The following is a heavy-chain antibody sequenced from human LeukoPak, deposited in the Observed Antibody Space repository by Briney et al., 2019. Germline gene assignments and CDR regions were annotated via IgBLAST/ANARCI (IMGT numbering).Heavy chain of an antibody. CDR1: GASVSSGSDY. CDR2: IYYSGTT. Sequence: ASETLSLTCTVSGASVSSGSDYWSWIRQPPGKGLEWIGYIYYSGTTNYNPSLKSRVTISVDTSKNQFSLKLSSVTAADTAVYYCARGNGYSGLGFDYWGQGTLVTVSS. V-gene: IGHV4-61*01. J-gene: IGHJ4*02. CDR3: ARGNGYSGLGFDY. D-gene: IGHD5-12*01.